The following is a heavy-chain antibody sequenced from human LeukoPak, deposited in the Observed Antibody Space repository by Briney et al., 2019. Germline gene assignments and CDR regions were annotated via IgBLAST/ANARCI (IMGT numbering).Heavy chain of an antibody. V-gene: IGHV4-39*07. D-gene: IGHD6-6*01. CDR3: ARQKALSSSSVTQLQTNFDY. Sequence: SETLSLTCTVSGGSISSSSYYWGWIRQPPGKGLEWIGSIYYSGSTYYNPSLKSRVTISVDTSKNQFSLKLSSVTAADTAVYYCARQKALSSSSVTQLQTNFDYWGQGTLVTVSS. J-gene: IGHJ4*02. CDR1: GGSISSSSYY. CDR2: IYYSGST.